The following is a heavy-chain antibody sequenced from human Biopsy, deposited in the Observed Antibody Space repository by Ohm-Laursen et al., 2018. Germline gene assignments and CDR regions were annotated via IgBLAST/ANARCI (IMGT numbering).Heavy chain of an antibody. D-gene: IGHD6-6*01. V-gene: IGHV3-21*06. CDR3: ARKRGRKSIAATDY. J-gene: IGHJ4*02. CDR1: GFTFSSYA. CDR2: IAERSTYI. Sequence: SLRLSCAASGFTFSSYAMEWVRQAPGKGLEWVSSIAERSTYISYADSVKGRLTISRDNAQNSLYLQMNSLRVEDTAVYYCARKRGRKSIAATDYWGQGVLVTVSS.